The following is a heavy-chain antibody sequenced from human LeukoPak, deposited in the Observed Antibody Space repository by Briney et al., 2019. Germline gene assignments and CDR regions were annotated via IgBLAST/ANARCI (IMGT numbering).Heavy chain of an antibody. D-gene: IGHD1-1*01. Sequence: SETLSLTCTVSGASIRSHYWSWIRQPPGKGLEWIGYMYYSGNSNYNPALKSRVTISVDTSKNQFSLKMISVTPADTAVFYCARLWNWTFYFDYWGQGTLVTVSS. V-gene: IGHV4-59*11. CDR3: ARLWNWTFYFDY. J-gene: IGHJ4*02. CDR2: MYYSGNS. CDR1: GASIRSHY.